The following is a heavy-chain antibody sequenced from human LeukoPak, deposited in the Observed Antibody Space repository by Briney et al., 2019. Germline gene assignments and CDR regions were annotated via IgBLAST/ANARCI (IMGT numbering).Heavy chain of an antibody. V-gene: IGHV1-69*13. Sequence: SVKVSCKASGGTFSSYAISWVRQAPGQGLEWMGGIIPIFGTANYAQKFQGRVTITADESTSAAYMELSSLRSEDTAVYYCARDVGSGWYPRGYYFDYWGQGTLVTVSS. CDR2: IIPIFGTA. CDR3: ARDVGSGWYPRGYYFDY. J-gene: IGHJ4*02. D-gene: IGHD6-19*01. CDR1: GGTFSSYA.